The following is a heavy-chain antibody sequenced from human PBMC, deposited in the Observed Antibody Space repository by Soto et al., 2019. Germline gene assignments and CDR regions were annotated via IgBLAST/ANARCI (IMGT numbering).Heavy chain of an antibody. V-gene: IGHV1-24*01. CDR3: ATTGPRYYYDSSGRDAFDI. D-gene: IGHD3-22*01. J-gene: IGHJ3*02. CDR1: GYTLTELS. CDR2: FGPGDGET. Sequence: GASVKVSCKVSGYTLTELSMHWVRQAPGKGLEWMGGFGPGDGETIYAQKFQGRVTMTEDTSTDTAYMELSSLRSEDTAVYYCATTGPRYYYDSSGRDAFDIWGQGTMVTVSS.